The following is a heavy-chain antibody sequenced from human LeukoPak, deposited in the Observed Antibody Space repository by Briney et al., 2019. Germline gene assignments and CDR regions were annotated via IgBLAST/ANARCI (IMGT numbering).Heavy chain of an antibody. CDR1: GGSISSYY. Sequence: SETLSLTCTVSGGSISSYYWSWIRQPPGKGLEWIGYIYYSGSTNYNPPLKSRVTISVDTSKNQFSLKLSSVTAADTAVYYCARGPYCSGGSCYFAFDIWGQGTMVTVSS. CDR3: ARGPYCSGGSCYFAFDI. D-gene: IGHD2-15*01. CDR2: IYYSGST. J-gene: IGHJ3*02. V-gene: IGHV4-59*01.